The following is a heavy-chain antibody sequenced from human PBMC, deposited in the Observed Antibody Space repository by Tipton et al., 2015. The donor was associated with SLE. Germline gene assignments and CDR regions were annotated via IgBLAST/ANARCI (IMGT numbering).Heavy chain of an antibody. CDR1: GASISSHF. CDR2: IYTSGAT. D-gene: IGHD2-15*01. Sequence: TLSLTCTVSGASISSHFWTWIRQPPGKGLEWIGHIYTSGATAYNPSLKSRVTISTDTSKNQFFLKLNSVTGADTAVYYCARDQTSWWYYNWGLGTLVTVSS. CDR3: ARDQTSWWYYN. J-gene: IGHJ4*02. V-gene: IGHV4-4*08.